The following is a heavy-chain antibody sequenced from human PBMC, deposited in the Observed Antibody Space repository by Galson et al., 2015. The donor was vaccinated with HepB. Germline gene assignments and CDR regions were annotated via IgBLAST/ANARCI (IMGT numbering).Heavy chain of an antibody. V-gene: IGHV1-69*06. D-gene: IGHD6-13*01. J-gene: IGHJ4*02. Sequence: QSGAEVKKPGESLKISCKASGGTFSSYAISWVRQAPGQGLEWMGGIIPIFGTANYAQKFQGRVTITADKSTSTAYMELSSLRSEDTAVYYCAIKGRQQLVTFDYWGQGTLVTVSS. CDR2: IIPIFGTA. CDR3: AIKGRQQLVTFDY. CDR1: GGTFSSYA.